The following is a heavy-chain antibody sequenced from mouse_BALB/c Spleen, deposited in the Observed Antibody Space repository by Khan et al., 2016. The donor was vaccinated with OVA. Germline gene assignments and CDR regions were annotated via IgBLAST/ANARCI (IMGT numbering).Heavy chain of an antibody. J-gene: IGHJ2*01. CDR1: GYSITSGYG. CDR3: ARTARIKY. V-gene: IGHV3-2*02. D-gene: IGHD1-2*01. Sequence: EAQLQELGPGLVKPSQSLSLTCTVTGYSITSGYGWNWIRQFPGNKLEWMGYISYSGSTNYNPSLKSRISITRDTSKNQFFLQLNSVTTEDTATYYCARTARIKYWGQGTTLTVSS. CDR2: ISYSGST.